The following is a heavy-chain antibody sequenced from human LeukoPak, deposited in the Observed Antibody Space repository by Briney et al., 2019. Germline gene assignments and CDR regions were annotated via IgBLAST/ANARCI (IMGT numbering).Heavy chain of an antibody. CDR2: INGDGSST. Sequence: TGGSLRLSCAASRFTFNSYWMHWVRQAPGKGLVWVSRINGDGSSTIYADSVKGRSTISRDNAKNTLYLQMNSLRAEDTAVYYCARTGCSTLYGMDVWGQGTTVTVSS. CDR3: ARTGCSTLYGMDV. D-gene: IGHD6-13*01. CDR1: RFTFNSYW. J-gene: IGHJ6*02. V-gene: IGHV3-74*01.